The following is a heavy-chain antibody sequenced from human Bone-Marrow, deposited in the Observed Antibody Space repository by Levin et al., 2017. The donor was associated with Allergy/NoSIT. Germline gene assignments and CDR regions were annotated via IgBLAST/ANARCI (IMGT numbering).Heavy chain of an antibody. CDR2: IYWSDEK. D-gene: IGHD2-21*01. CDR1: GFSLSRPEGA. CDR3: AHRPEGDAPFDY. Sequence: SGPTLVKPTQTLTLTCTFSGFSLSRPEGAVAWIRQPPGKALEWLSHIYWSDEKQFSPSLRNRLTITKDTSKNQVLLTMTNMDPVDTATYYCAHRPEGDAPFDYWGQGTLVTVSS. J-gene: IGHJ4*02. V-gene: IGHV2-5*01.